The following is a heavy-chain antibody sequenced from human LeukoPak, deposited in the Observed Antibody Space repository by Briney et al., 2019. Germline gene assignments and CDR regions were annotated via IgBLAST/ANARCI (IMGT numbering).Heavy chain of an antibody. CDR3: AREYSDFWSGYVPRFDP. V-gene: IGHV1-3*01. J-gene: IGHJ5*02. CDR2: INAGNGNT. D-gene: IGHD3-3*01. Sequence: HRASVKVSCKASGYTFTNFGISWVRQAPGQGLEWMGWINAGNGNTKYSQKFQGRVTITRDTSASTAYMELSSLRSEDTAVYYCAREYSDFWSGYVPRFDPWGQGTLVTVSS. CDR1: GYTFTNFG.